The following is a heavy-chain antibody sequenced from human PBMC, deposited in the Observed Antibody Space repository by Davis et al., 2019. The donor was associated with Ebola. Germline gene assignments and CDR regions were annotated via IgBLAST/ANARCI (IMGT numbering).Heavy chain of an antibody. D-gene: IGHD3-10*01. CDR2: ISTDGATT. J-gene: IGHJ3*02. CDR1: GFTFSDYA. CDR3: VKFPGIRSAFDI. Sequence: GGSLRLSCSASGFTFSDYAMHWARQATGKGLDYVSGISTDGATTYYADSVKGRFTISRDNSKNTLYFQMSSLRPEDTAVYYCVKFPGIRSAFDIWGQGTMVTVSS. V-gene: IGHV3-64D*08.